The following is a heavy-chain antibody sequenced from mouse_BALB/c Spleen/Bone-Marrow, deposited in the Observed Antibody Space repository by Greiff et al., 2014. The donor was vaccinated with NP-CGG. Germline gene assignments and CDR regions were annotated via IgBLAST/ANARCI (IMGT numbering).Heavy chain of an antibody. J-gene: IGHJ2*01. V-gene: IGHV14-4*02. CDR3: NAEHGNYHYFDY. Sequence: EVHLVESGAELVRSGASVKLSCTASGFNIKDYYMHWVKQRPEQGLEWIGWIDPGNGDTEYAPKLQGKATMTADTSSNTAYLQLSSLTSEDTAVYYCNAEHGNYHYFDYWGQGTTLTVSS. CDR1: GFNIKDYY. D-gene: IGHD6-1*01. CDR2: IDPGNGDT.